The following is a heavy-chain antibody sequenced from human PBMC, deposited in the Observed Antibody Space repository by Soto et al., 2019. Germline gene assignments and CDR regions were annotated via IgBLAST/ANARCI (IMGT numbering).Heavy chain of an antibody. CDR2: ISYTGSTL. J-gene: IGHJ4*02. V-gene: IGHV3-11*01. Sequence: VKLVESGGGLVQPGDSLRLSCAASGFTFSDYYMSWIRQAPGKGPEWISYISYTGSTLYYADSVRGRFTIFRDNADNSLYLQMNSLRAEDTAMYYCARGGGSSGLLLPHHFDSWGQGTLVTVSS. D-gene: IGHD6-19*01. CDR1: GFTFSDYY. CDR3: ARGGGSSGLLLPHHFDS.